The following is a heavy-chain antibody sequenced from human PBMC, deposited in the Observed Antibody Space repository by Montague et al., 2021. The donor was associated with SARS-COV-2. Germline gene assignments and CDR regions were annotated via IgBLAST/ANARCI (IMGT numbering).Heavy chain of an antibody. V-gene: IGHV4-34*01. CDR3: TREGYQVLWADYYYYGMDF. J-gene: IGHJ6*02. Sequence: SETLSLTCAVYGGSFSGYYWSWIRQPPGKGLEWVGEINHSGSTNYNPSLKSRVTISVDTSKNQFSLKLSSVTAADTAVYYCTREGYQVLWADYYYYGMDFWGRGTTVTVSS. D-gene: IGHD2-2*01. CDR1: GGSFSGYY. CDR2: INHSGST.